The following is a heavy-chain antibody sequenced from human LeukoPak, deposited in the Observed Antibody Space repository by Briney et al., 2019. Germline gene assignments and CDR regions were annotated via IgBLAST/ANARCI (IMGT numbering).Heavy chain of an antibody. V-gene: IGHV3-23*01. Sequence: GGSLRLSCAASGFTFSIYGMNWVRQSPGKGLEWVSGIGGSGDRTYYADSVKGRFSISRDDSKNTLYLQINSLRVEDTAVYYCAKDMRMASFEHWGRGTQVTVSS. CDR3: AKDMRMASFEH. CDR1: GFTFSIYG. D-gene: IGHD5-24*01. CDR2: IGGSGDRT. J-gene: IGHJ4*02.